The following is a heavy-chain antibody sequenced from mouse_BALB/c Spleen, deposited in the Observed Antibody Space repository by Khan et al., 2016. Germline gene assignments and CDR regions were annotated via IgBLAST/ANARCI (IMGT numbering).Heavy chain of an antibody. J-gene: IGHJ1*01. D-gene: IGHD1-1*01. CDR3: ARFYYGSSYWYCDV. Sequence: QVQLQQSGAELVRLGTSVKISCKASGYTFTNYWLGWVKQRPGHGLEWIGDNYHGGGYINYNEKFKGKATLTSDTSPSTAYMQLSSLTSEDSAVYFSARFYYGSSYWYCDVWGAGTTVAVSA. CDR2: NYHGGGYI. V-gene: IGHV1-63*02. CDR1: GYTFTNYW.